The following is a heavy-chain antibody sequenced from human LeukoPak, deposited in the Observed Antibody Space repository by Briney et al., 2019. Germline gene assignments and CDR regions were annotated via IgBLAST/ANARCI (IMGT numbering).Heavy chain of an antibody. Sequence: GGSLRLSCAASGFTFSSYAMSWVRQAPGKGLEWVSAISGSDGSTYYADSVKGRFTISRDNSKNTLYLQMNSLRAEDTAVYYCAKGVAYDTNSLFFDYWGQGTLVTVSS. CDR1: GFTFSSYA. V-gene: IGHV3-23*01. D-gene: IGHD3-9*01. CDR3: AKGVAYDTNSLFFDY. J-gene: IGHJ4*02. CDR2: ISGSDGST.